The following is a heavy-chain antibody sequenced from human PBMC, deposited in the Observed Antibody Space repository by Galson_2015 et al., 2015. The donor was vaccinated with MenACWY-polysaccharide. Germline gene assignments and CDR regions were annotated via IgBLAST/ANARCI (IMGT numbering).Heavy chain of an antibody. D-gene: IGHD2-2*01. J-gene: IGHJ3*02. CDR3: ARRYRYATSDYYPAFDM. V-gene: IGHV4-4*02. CDR1: GGSISSNHW. Sequence: TLSLTCAVSGGSISSNHWWSWVRQPPGQGLEWIGEIYHTGTTNYNPPLESRLTISVDKYQSQLSLKRSSVTAADTAVYYCARRYRYATSDYYPAFDMWGQGTMVTVSS. CDR2: IYHTGTT.